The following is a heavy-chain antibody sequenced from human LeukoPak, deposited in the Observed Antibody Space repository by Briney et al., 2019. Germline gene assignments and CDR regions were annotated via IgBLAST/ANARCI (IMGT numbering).Heavy chain of an antibody. Sequence: KPSETLSLTCTVSGYSISSGYYWGWIRQPPGKGLEWSGSIYHSGSTYYNPSLKSRVTISVDTSKNQFSLKLSSVTAADTAVYYCARQHYDFWSGYYQDYYYYYMDVWGKGTTVTVSS. CDR1: GYSISSGYY. V-gene: IGHV4-38-2*02. CDR3: ARQHYDFWSGYYQDYYYYYMDV. D-gene: IGHD3-3*01. CDR2: IYHSGST. J-gene: IGHJ6*03.